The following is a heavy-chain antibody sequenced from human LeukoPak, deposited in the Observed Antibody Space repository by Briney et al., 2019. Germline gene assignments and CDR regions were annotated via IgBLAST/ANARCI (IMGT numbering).Heavy chain of an antibody. J-gene: IGHJ3*01. D-gene: IGHD6-19*01. CDR3: ARDRSRLSYSSGWHPGDAFDV. CDR2: IYYSGST. Sequence: SETLSLTCTVSGGSISSSSYYWGWIRQPPGKGLEWIGSIYYSGSTYYNPSLKSRVTISVDTSKNQFSLKLSSVTAADTAVYYCARDRSRLSYSSGWHPGDAFDVWGQGTMVTVSS. CDR1: GGSISSSSYY. V-gene: IGHV4-39*07.